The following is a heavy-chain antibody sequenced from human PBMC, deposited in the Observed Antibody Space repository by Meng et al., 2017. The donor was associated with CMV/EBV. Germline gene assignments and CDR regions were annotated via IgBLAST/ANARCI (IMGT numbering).Heavy chain of an antibody. D-gene: IGHD6-13*01. Sequence: SETLSLTCTVSGGSISGYYWSWIRQPPGKGLEWIGYIYYSGSTNYNPSLKSRVTISVDTSKNQFSLKLSSVTAADTAVYYCARDQGYSSSWYYFDYWGQGTLVTVSS. J-gene: IGHJ4*02. CDR2: IYYSGST. CDR3: ARDQGYSSSWYYFDY. CDR1: GGSISGYY. V-gene: IGHV4-59*01.